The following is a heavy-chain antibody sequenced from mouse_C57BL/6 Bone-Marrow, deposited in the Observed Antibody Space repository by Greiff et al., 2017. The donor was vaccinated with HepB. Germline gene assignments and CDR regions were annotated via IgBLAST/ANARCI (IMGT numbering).Heavy chain of an antibody. J-gene: IGHJ4*01. D-gene: IGHD1-1*01. Sequence: QVQLQQSGPELVKPGASVKISCKASGYAFSSSWMNWVKQRPGKGLEWIGRIYPGDGDTNYNGKFKGKATLTADKSSSTAYMQLSSLTSEDSAVYFCARDYYGSSYVYYAMDYWGQGTSVTVSS. V-gene: IGHV1-82*01. CDR2: IYPGDGDT. CDR1: GYAFSSSW. CDR3: ARDYYGSSYVYYAMDY.